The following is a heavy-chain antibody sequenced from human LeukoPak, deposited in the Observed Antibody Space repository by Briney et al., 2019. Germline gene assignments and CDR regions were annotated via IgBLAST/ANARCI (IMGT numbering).Heavy chain of an antibody. CDR3: ARRRDYFDY. Sequence: GGSLRLSCVVSGFDLSDYYMSWIRQAPGKGLEWISYFSSSGGNIYFADSVKGRFTMSRDSARGSLYLQMNSLTADDTAIYYCARRRDYFDYWGQGTLVTVSS. CDR1: GFDLSDYY. J-gene: IGHJ4*02. V-gene: IGHV3-11*01. CDR2: FSSSGGNI.